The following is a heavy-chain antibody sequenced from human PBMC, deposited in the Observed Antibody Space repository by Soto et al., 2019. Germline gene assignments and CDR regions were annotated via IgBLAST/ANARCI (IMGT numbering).Heavy chain of an antibody. D-gene: IGHD6-13*01. CDR3: AKASRGPLSSRSSDANHFDS. CDR1: GFSFSSYA. CDR2: ISGGGDRT. Sequence: EAQLLESGGSLVQPGGSLRLSCAASGFSFSSYAMNWVRQAPGKGLEWVSIISGGGDRTYYADSVKGRFTSSRDNSKNTLYLQMNSLRAEDTAVYHCAKASRGPLSSRSSDANHFDSWGQGTLVTVSS. V-gene: IGHV3-23*01. J-gene: IGHJ4*02.